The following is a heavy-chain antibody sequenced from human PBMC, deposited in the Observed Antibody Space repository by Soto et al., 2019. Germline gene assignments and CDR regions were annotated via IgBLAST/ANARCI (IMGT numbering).Heavy chain of an antibody. CDR1: VFPFSFYS. J-gene: IGHJ4*02. CDR3: ARDGKGAAYTFGPYYFDS. V-gene: IGHV3-48*02. CDR2: ITITSSAI. D-gene: IGHD1-1*01. Sequence: GGSLRLSCAASVFPFSFYSMSWVRQAPGKWLEWISYITITSSAIXXADSVRGXXTISRYNCMQSXFLHMXSLRDEDTAVYYCARDGKGAAYTFGPYYFDSWGQG.